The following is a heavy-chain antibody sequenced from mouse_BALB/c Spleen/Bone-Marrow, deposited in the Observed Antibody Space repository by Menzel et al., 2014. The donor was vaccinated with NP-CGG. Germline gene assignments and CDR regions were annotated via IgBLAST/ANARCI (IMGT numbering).Heavy chain of an antibody. CDR1: GYTFTSYY. Sequence: QVQLQQSGAELVKPGASVKLSCKASGYTFTSYYMYWVKRRPGRGLEWIGEINPSNGGTNFNEKFKNKATLTVDKSSSTAYMQLSSLIFEDSAVYYCTRSNGNWFAYWGQGTLVTVSA. CDR3: TRSNGNWFAY. D-gene: IGHD2-1*01. V-gene: IGHV1S81*02. J-gene: IGHJ3*01. CDR2: INPSNGGT.